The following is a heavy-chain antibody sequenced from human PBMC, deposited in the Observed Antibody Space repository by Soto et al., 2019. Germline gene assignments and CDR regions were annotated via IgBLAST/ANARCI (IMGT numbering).Heavy chain of an antibody. CDR2: ISGSGGST. Sequence: EVQLLESGGGLVQPGGSLRLSCAASGFTFTSYAMSWVRQAPGKGLEWVSGISGSGGSTYYADSVKGRFTSSRNNSKNMMYLQMNSLRAEDTAVYYCAKDRGYYGSSGIWNWFDPWGQGTLVTVSS. CDR1: GFTFTSYA. CDR3: AKDRGYYGSSGIWNWFDP. D-gene: IGHD3-3*01. V-gene: IGHV3-23*01. J-gene: IGHJ5*02.